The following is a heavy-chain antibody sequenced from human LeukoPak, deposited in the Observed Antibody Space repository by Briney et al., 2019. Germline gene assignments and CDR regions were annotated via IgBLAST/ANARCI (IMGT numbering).Heavy chain of an antibody. CDR3: ARERSSWYAALGY. J-gene: IGHJ4*02. CDR2: INPNSGGT. V-gene: IGHV1-2*02. CDR1: GYTFTGYY. Sequence: ASVKVSCKASGYTFTGYYMHWVRQAPGQGLEWMGWINPNSGGTNYAQKFQGRVTMTRDTSISTAYMELSRLRSDDTAVYYCARERSSWYAALGYWGQGTLVTVSS. D-gene: IGHD6-13*01.